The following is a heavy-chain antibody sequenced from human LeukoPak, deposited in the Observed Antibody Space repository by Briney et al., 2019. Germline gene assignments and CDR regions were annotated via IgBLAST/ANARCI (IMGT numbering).Heavy chain of an antibody. CDR2: INPNSGGT. J-gene: IGHJ6*03. V-gene: IGHV1-2*02. Sequence: ASVKVSCKASGYTFTGYYMHWVRQAPGQGLEWMGWINPNSGGTNYAQKFQGRVTMTRDTSISTAYMELSRLRSDDTAVYYCASKYCSSTSCYFMDVWGKGTTVTVSS. D-gene: IGHD2-2*01. CDR1: GYTFTGYY. CDR3: ASKYCSSTSCYFMDV.